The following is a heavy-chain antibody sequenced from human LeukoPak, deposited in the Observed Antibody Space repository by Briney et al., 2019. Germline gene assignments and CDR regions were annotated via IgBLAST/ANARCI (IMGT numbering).Heavy chain of an antibody. CDR1: GGSISSSGYY. J-gene: IGHJ5*02. CDR2: IYYSGST. D-gene: IGHD1-26*01. V-gene: IGHV4-39*01. Sequence: PSETLSPTCTVSGGSISSSGYYWGWIRQPPGKGLEWIASIYYSGSTYYNPSLKSRVTISVDTSKNQLSLKLSSLTAADTAVYYCARHEYSGSYYGLSWFDPWGQGTLFTVSS. CDR3: ARHEYSGSYYGLSWFDP.